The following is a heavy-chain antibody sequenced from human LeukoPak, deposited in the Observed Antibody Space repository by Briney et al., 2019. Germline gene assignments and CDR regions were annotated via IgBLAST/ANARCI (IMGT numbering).Heavy chain of an antibody. CDR2: IGTAGDT. D-gene: IGHD6-19*01. CDR3: ARERGQWLARGDEAFDI. V-gene: IGHV3-13*01. J-gene: IGHJ3*02. CDR1: GFTFSSYN. Sequence: GGSLRLSCAASGFTFSSYNMHWVRQATGKGLEWVSAIGTAGDTYYPGSVKGRFTISRENAKNSLYLQMNSLRAGDTAVYYCARERGQWLARGDEAFDIWGQGTMVTVSS.